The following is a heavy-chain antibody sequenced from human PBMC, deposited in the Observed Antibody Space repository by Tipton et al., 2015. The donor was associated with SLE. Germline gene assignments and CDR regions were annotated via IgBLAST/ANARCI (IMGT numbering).Heavy chain of an antibody. CDR1: GGSINSDPYY. CDR3: ARDVLGVRTGAYYI. J-gene: IGHJ3*02. CDR2: ISYSGST. V-gene: IGHV4-31*02. Sequence: LRLSCTVSGGSINSDPYYWSWIRQHPEKGLEWIGYISYSGSTYYNPSLKSRVTISLDTSKNQFFLNVTSVTAADTAVYYCARDVLGVRTGAYYIGAQGTMVAASS. D-gene: IGHD3-10*02.